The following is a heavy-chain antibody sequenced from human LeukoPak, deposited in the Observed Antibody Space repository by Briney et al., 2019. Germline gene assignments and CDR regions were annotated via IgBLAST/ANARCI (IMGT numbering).Heavy chain of an antibody. J-gene: IGHJ5*02. CDR1: GGSISSSSYY. CDR2: IFYSGST. V-gene: IGHV4-39*07. Sequence: PSETLSLTCTVSGGSISSSSYYWGWIRQPPGKGLEWIGNIFYSGSTNYNPSLKSRVTISVDTSKNQFSLKLSSVTAADTAVYYCARGTMVRFDPWGQGTLVTVSS. D-gene: IGHD3-10*01. CDR3: ARGTMVRFDP.